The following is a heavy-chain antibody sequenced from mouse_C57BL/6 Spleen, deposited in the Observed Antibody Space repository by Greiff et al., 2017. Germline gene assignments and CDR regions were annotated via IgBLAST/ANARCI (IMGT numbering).Heavy chain of an antibody. D-gene: IGHD2-2*01. Sequence: EVQLQESGPELVKPGASVKMSCKASGYTFTDYNMHWVKQSHGKSLEWIGYINPNNGGTSYNQKFKGKATLTVNKSSSTAYMELRSLTSEDCAVYYCARGGIYYGYDWGQGTLVTVSA. CDR3: ARGGIYYGYD. J-gene: IGHJ3*01. CDR1: GYTFTDYN. CDR2: INPNNGGT. V-gene: IGHV1-22*01.